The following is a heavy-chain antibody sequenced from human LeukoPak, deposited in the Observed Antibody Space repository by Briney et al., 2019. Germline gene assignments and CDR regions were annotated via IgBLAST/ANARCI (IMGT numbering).Heavy chain of an antibody. J-gene: IGHJ6*03. V-gene: IGHV3-23*01. CDR1: GFTFRSYG. CDR3: AKDRCSNGIGCYYYYMDV. Sequence: PGGTLRLSCEASGFTFRSYGMSWVRQAPGKGLGWVSVISGSGRKTDCADSVKGRFSISRDSSKNILYLQMNSLRAEDTAVYYCAKDRCSNGIGCYYYYMDVWGKGTTVTISS. D-gene: IGHD2-8*01. CDR2: ISGSGRKT.